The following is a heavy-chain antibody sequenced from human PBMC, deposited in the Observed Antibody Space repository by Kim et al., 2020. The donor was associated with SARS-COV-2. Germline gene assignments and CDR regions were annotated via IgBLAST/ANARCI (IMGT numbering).Heavy chain of an antibody. J-gene: IGHJ4*02. CDR3: ASGGEMATTGGDY. CDR1: GGTFSSYA. Sequence: SVKVSCKASGGTFSSYAISWVRQAPGQGLEWMGGIIPIFGTANYAQKFQGRVTIIADESTSTAYMELSSLRSEDTAVYYCASGGEMATTGGDYWGQGTLVTVSS. V-gene: IGHV1-69*13. D-gene: IGHD5-12*01. CDR2: IIPIFGTA.